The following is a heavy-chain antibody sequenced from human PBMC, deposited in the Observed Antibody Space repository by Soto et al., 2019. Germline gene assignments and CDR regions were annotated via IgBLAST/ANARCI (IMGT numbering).Heavy chain of an antibody. CDR1: GGSFSGHY. V-gene: IGHV4-34*01. CDR3: ARNLLHLGYCSGRSCSNCFDP. J-gene: IGHJ5*02. D-gene: IGHD2-15*01. CDR2: INHSGST. Sequence: QVQLQQWGAGLLKPSATLSLTCAVYGGSFSGHYWSWIRQPPGKGLEWIGEINHSGSTNYNPSLKSRVTISVDTSKNQVSLKLSSGTAADTAVYYCARNLLHLGYCSGRSCSNCFDPWGQGTLVHVSS.